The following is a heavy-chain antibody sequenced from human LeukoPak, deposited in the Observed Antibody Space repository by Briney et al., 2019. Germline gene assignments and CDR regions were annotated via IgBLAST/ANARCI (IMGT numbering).Heavy chain of an antibody. CDR2: MSFDGGDI. CDR3: ARDKWGSIDY. Sequence: GGSLRLPCAASGFTFSTYAMHWVRQPPGKGLEWVAVMSFDGGDIQYADSVRGRFTISRDNSKNTLFLQMNSLRTEDTAIYYCARDKWGSIDYWGQGILVTVSS. V-gene: IGHV3-30-3*01. J-gene: IGHJ4*02. D-gene: IGHD7-27*01. CDR1: GFTFSTYA.